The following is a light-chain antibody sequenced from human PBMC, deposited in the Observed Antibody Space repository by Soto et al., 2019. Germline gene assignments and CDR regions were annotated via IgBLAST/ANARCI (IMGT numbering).Light chain of an antibody. CDR2: AAS. CDR3: QQRYSTPWT. Sequence: DIQMTQSPSSLSASVGDRVTITCRASQSISSDLNWYQQKPGKAPKLLIYAASSLQSGVPSSFSGSGSGTDFTLTISSLHPEDFATYYCQQRYSTPWTFGQGTKVEIK. CDR1: QSISSD. V-gene: IGKV1-39*01. J-gene: IGKJ1*01.